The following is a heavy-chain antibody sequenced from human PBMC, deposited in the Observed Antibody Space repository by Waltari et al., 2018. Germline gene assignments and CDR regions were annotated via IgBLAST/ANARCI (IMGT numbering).Heavy chain of an antibody. CDR3: ARRGGTTVTTDAFDI. Sequence: QVQLQESGPGLVKPSETLSLTCAVSGYSISSGYYWGWIRQPPGKGLEWIGSIYHSGSTYYDPSLKSRFTIAVDTSKSQFSLKLSSVTAADTAVYYCARRGGTTVTTDAFDIWGLGTMVTVSS. CDR1: GYSISSGYY. D-gene: IGHD4-4*01. CDR2: IYHSGST. V-gene: IGHV4-38-2*01. J-gene: IGHJ3*02.